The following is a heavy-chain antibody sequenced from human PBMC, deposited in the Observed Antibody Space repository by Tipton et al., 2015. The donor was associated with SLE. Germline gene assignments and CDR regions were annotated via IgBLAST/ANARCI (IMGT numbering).Heavy chain of an antibody. J-gene: IGHJ4*02. CDR1: GFPFSSFG. CDR3: ARRYSSGYLFDS. D-gene: IGHD5-12*01. CDR2: IYYGGST. Sequence: LRLSCAASGFPFSSFGMSWVRQAPGRGLEWIGYIYYGGSTNYNPSLESRVTMSVDTSKNQFSLKLRSVTAADTAVYYCARRYSSGYLFDSWGQGTLVTVSS. V-gene: IGHV4-59*01.